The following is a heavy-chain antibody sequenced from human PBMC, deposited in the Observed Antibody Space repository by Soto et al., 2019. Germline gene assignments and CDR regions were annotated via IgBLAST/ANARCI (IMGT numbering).Heavy chain of an antibody. D-gene: IGHD4-17*01. CDR1: GFSLSTNEVG. V-gene: IGHV2-5*02. CDR2: VYWDDDK. CDR3: AHRVSGDYVRWFDP. Sequence: QITLKESGPTLVKPTQTLTLTCTFSGFSLSTNEVGVAWIRQPPGKALEWLAIVYWDDDKRYNPSLKSRLTITKDTSKDQVVLTMTTMDPVDTATYYCAHRVSGDYVRWFDPWGQGTLVTVSS. J-gene: IGHJ5*02.